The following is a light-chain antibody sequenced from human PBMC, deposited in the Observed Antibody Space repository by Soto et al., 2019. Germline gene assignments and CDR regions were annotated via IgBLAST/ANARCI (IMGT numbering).Light chain of an antibody. CDR1: SSDVGGYNY. Sequence: QSALTQPASVSGSPGQSITISCTGTSSDVGGYNYVSWYQQHPGKAPKLMIYDVSNRPSGVSNRFSGSKSGNTASLTISGLQAEDEADYYRSSYTSSSTLVLFGGGTKLTV. J-gene: IGLJ2*01. CDR3: SSYTSSSTLVL. CDR2: DVS. V-gene: IGLV2-14*01.